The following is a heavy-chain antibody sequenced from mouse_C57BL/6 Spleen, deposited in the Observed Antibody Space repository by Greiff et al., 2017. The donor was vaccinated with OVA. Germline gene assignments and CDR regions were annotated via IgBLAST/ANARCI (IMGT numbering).Heavy chain of an antibody. CDR2: IDPSDSYT. V-gene: IGHV1-50*01. CDR3: ARGELGRYFDY. CDR1: GYTFTRHM. J-gene: IGHJ2*01. Sequence: QVQLQQPGAELVKPGASVEGGWKASGYTFTRHMMQWVKQRPGQGLEWIGEIDPSDSYTNYNQKFKGKATLTVDKSSSTAYMQLSSLTSEDSAVYYCARGELGRYFDYWGQGTTLTVSS. D-gene: IGHD4-1*01.